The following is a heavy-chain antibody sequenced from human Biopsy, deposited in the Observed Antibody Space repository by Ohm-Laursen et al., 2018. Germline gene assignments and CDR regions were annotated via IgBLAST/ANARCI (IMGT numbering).Heavy chain of an antibody. CDR2: IYSGGNT. J-gene: IGHJ4*02. CDR1: GDSLTSGPEN. Sequence: SETLSLTCTVSGDSLTSGPENWSWIRQSPGQGLEYIGFIYSGGNTNYNPSLESRVTMSVDMPKNQFSLKLSSVTAADTAIYYCARGMRSSGWPYFDSWGRGTLVTVSS. V-gene: IGHV4-61*01. CDR3: ARGMRSSGWPYFDS. D-gene: IGHD6-19*01.